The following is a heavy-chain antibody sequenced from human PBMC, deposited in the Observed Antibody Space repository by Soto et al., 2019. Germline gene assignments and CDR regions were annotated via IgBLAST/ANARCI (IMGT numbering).Heavy chain of an antibody. V-gene: IGHV3-66*01. D-gene: IGHD6-13*01. Sequence: EVQLVESGGGLVQPGGSLRLSCAASGFTVSSNYMSWVRQAPGKGLEWVSVIYSGGSTYYADSVKGRFTISRDNSKNTLYLQMNSLRAEDTAVYYCAREGAAAGSLGQNDAFDIWGQGTMVTVSS. J-gene: IGHJ3*02. CDR3: AREGAAAGSLGQNDAFDI. CDR1: GFTVSSNY. CDR2: IYSGGST.